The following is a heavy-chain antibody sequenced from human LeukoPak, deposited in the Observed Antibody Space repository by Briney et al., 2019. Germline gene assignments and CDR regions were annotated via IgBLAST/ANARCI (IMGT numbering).Heavy chain of an antibody. D-gene: IGHD7-27*01. CDR3: ARGPPNWGYDY. Sequence: GASVKVSRKASGGTFTSYDFNWVRQATGQRPEWMGWMSPNSGDTGYAQKFQDRVTMTRNTSISTAYMELSSLRSDDTAVYYCARGPPNWGYDYWGPGTLVTVSS. V-gene: IGHV1-8*01. J-gene: IGHJ4*02. CDR1: GGTFTSYD. CDR2: MSPNSGDT.